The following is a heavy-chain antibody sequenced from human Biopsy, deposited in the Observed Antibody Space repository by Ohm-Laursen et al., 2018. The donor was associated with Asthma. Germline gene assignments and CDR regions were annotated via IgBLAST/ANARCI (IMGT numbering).Heavy chain of an antibody. J-gene: IGHJ4*02. CDR1: GFKFAEYT. D-gene: IGHD3-22*01. CDR2: ISWNSATI. CDR3: AKVRSDWVITESFDY. V-gene: IGHV3-9*01. Sequence: SLRLSCAASGFKFAEYTMHWVRQAPGKGLEWVSGISWNSATIGYADSVEGRFAISRDNAKNSVFLHMDSLRPEDTAFYYCAKVRSDWVITESFDYWGQGVLVTVSS.